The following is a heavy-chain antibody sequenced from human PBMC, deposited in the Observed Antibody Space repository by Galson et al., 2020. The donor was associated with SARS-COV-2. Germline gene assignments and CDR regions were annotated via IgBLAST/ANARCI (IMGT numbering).Heavy chain of an antibody. CDR2: ITSDGSNK. CDR3: ANKGDFES. CDR1: GFTFSISG. J-gene: IGHJ4*02. Sequence: GGSLRLSCAASGFTFSISGMHWVRQAPGKGLEWVAIITSDGSNKYYADSVKGRFTISRDNSKNTVYLQMNSLRVEDTAVYYCANKGDFESWGQGTLVTVSS. V-gene: IGHV3-30*18.